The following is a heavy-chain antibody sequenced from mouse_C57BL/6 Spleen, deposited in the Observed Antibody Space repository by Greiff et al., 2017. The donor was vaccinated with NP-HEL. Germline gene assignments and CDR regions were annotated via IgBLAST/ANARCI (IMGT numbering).Heavy chain of an antibody. V-gene: IGHV1-39*01. J-gene: IGHJ4*01. CDR1: GYSFTDYN. CDR3: ARERYYGYDGDYYAMDY. Sequence: EVQLQQSGPELVKPGASVKISCKASGYSFTDYNMNWVKQSNGKSLEWIGVINPNYGTTSYNQKFKGKATLTVDQSSSTAYMQLNSLTSEDSAVYYCARERYYGYDGDYYAMDYWGQGTSVTVSS. CDR2: INPNYGTT. D-gene: IGHD2-2*01.